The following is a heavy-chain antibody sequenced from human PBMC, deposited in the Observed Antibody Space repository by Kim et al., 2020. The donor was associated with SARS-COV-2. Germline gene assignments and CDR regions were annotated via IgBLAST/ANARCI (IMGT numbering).Heavy chain of an antibody. CDR1: GYTFTSYA. Sequence: ASVKLSCKASGYTFTSYAMHWVRQAPGQRLEWMGWIHTGNGNTKYSQKFQGRVTITRYTSASTAFMELSSLRSEDTAVYYCARDHRSCSSTTCYGEAIDYWGQGTLVTVSS. J-gene: IGHJ4*02. CDR2: IHTGNGNT. V-gene: IGHV1-3*04. CDR3: ARDHRSCSSTTCYGEAIDY. D-gene: IGHD2-2*01.